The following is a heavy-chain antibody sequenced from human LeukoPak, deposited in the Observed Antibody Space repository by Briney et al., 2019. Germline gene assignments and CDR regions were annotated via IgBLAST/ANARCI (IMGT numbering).Heavy chain of an antibody. D-gene: IGHD3-10*01. V-gene: IGHV3-30*03. CDR1: GFTFSSYG. J-gene: IGHJ6*02. Sequence: GGSLRLSCAASGFTFSSYGMHWVRQAPGKGLEWVAVISYDGSNKYYADSVKGRFTISRDNSKNTLYLQMNSLRAEDTAVYYCASQGGLLWFGELSGGMDVWGQGTTVTVSS. CDR3: ASQGGLLWFGELSGGMDV. CDR2: ISYDGSNK.